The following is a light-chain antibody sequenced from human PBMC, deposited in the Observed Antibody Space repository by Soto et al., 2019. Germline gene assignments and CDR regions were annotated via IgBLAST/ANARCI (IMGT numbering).Light chain of an antibody. CDR1: NSDVGGYNY. CDR2: GVR. J-gene: IGLJ3*02. Sequence: QSALTQPRSVSGSPGQSVTISCTGTNSDVGGYNYVSWYQQYPGKATKLIIAGVRERPSVVPDLFSGSNSGNTASLTISGLQADDEADYCGSSDVDTDAWVFGGGTKLTVL. V-gene: IGLV2-11*01. CDR3: SSDVDTDAWV.